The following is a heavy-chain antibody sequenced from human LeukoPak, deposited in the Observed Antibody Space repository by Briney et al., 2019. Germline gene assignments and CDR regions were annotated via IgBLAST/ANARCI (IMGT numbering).Heavy chain of an antibody. J-gene: IGHJ5*02. CDR1: GFTFSSYG. CDR2: IWYDGSNK. D-gene: IGHD5/OR15-5a*01. V-gene: IGHV3-33*06. CDR3: AKDRAIVSFWFDP. Sequence: GGSLRLSCAASGFTFSSYGMHWVRQAPGKGLEWVAVIWYDGSNKYYADSVKGRFTISRDNSKNTLYLQMNSLRAEDTAVYYCAKDRAIVSFWFDPWGQGTLVTVSS.